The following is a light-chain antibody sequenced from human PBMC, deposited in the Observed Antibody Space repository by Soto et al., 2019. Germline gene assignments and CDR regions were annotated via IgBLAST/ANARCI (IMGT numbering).Light chain of an antibody. V-gene: IGLV2-14*01. J-gene: IGLJ1*01. CDR2: EVT. CDR3: SSYTTRSTPYV. CDR1: SSDVGGYNY. Sequence: QSVLTQPASVSGSPGQSITISCTGTSSDVGGYNYVSWYQQHPGKAPKLIIYEVTNRPSGVSNRFSGSKSGDTASLTISGLQAEDEADYYCSSYTTRSTPYVFGTGTKLTVL.